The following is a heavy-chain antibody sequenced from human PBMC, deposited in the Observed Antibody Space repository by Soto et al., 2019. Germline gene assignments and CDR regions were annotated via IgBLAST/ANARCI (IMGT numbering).Heavy chain of an antibody. CDR3: VKEKLYSNYEYYFDS. D-gene: IGHD4-4*01. J-gene: IGHJ4*02. V-gene: IGHV3-30*18. CDR2: ISYHGRKT. CDR1: GFTFSTYG. Sequence: QVQLVESGGGVVHPGESLRLSCAASGFTFSTYGMNWVRQAPGKGLEWVAVISYHGRKTYYADSVRGRFTISRDNAKNSLYLQMNSLRPEDTALYYCVKEKLYSNYEYYFDSWGQGTLVTVSS.